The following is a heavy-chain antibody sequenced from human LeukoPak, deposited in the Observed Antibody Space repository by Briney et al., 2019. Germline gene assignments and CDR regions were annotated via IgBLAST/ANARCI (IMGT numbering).Heavy chain of an antibody. CDR1: GFTFGDYA. Sequence: PGRSLRLSCTASGFTFGDYAMSWVRQAPGKGLEWVGFIRSKAYGGTTEYAASVKGRFTISRDDSKSIAYLQMNSLKTEDTAVCYCTRDPETMVVNYYYYYMDVWGKGTTVTVSS. CDR3: TRDPETMVVNYYYYYMDV. D-gene: IGHD4-23*01. CDR2: IRSKAYGGTT. V-gene: IGHV3-49*04. J-gene: IGHJ6*03.